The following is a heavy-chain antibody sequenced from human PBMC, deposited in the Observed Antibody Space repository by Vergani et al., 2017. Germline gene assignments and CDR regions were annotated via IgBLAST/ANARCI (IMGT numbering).Heavy chain of an antibody. V-gene: IGHV4-59*01. J-gene: IGHJ4*02. D-gene: IGHD3-10*01. CDR2: SYYSGRT. CDR3: ARAPITMVRGVYYFDY. CDR1: GGSISSYY. Sequence: QVQLQESGPGLVKPSETLSLTCTVSGGSISSYYWSWIRQPPGKGLEWVGYSYYSGRTNSNPSLKSRVSISVDTSQKQFSLKLSSVTAADTAVYYCARAPITMVRGVYYFDYWGQGTLVTVSS.